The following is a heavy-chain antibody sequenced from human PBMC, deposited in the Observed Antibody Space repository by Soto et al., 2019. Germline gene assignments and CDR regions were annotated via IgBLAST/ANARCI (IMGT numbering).Heavy chain of an antibody. D-gene: IGHD4-17*01. CDR2: IIPILGIA. CDR3: ATTLTTVTTISAFDI. J-gene: IGHJ3*02. V-gene: IGHV1-69*02. Sequence: QVQLVQSVAEVKKPGSSVKVSCKASGGTFSSYTISWVRQAPGQGLEWMGRIIPILGIANYAQKFQGRVTLTEDKSPSTAYKELRSMRSEDTAVYYCATTLTTVTTISAFDILGQGTMDPVSS. CDR1: GGTFSSYT.